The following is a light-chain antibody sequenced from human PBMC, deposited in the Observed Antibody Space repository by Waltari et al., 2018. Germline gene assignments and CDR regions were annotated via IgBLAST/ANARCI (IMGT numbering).Light chain of an antibody. V-gene: IGLV6-57*02. J-gene: IGLJ3*02. CDR2: EDT. CDR3: QSYDDFDWI. CDR1: SGRIAPHY. Sequence: NVILTQPHSVSEFPGKTVTITCTASSGRIAPHYVQWYQQRPGSGPTTGIYEDTQRPTGVPARFLGSVDSSSYPAALTVSGLQPEDEADYYCQSYDDFDWIFGGGTKLTVL.